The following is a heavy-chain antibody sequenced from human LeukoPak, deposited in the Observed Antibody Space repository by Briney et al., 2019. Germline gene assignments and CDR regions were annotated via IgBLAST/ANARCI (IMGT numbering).Heavy chain of an antibody. D-gene: IGHD1-7*01. CDR1: GGTFSSYA. V-gene: IGHV1-69*05. CDR3: ARAGMRYNWNYSLDY. Sequence: GSSVTVSCKASGGTFSSYAISWVRQAPGQGLEWMGGIIPIFGTANYAQKFQGRVTITTDESTSTAYMELSSLRSEDTAVYYCARAGMRYNWNYSLDYWGQGTLVTVSS. J-gene: IGHJ4*02. CDR2: IIPIFGTA.